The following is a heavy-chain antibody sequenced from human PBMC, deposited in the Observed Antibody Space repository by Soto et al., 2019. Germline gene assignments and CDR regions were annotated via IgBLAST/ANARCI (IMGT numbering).Heavy chain of an antibody. CDR2: IKCDGSRK. J-gene: IGHJ4*02. D-gene: IGHD2-8*01. V-gene: IGHV3-74*01. CDR1: GFTFSSYW. CDR3: AISAVYCTNCVCPIY. Sequence: EVQLVESGGGLVQPGGSLRLSCAASGFTFSSYWMHWVRQAPGKGLVWVSRIKCDGSRKNYADSVKVRFTISRDNAKNTQDLQMYTLRAEDTAVYDCAISAVYCTNCVCPIYWGQASLVAVSS.